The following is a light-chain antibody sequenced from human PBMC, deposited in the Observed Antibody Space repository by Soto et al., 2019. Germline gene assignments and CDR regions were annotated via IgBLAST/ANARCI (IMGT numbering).Light chain of an antibody. J-gene: IGKJ4*01. CDR3: QQYGYSAT. Sequence: DNQITQSPSTLSASVGERVTIYCRADQSISTLLAWYQQKPGKAPKLLIYAASSRATGIPDRFSGSGSGTDFTLTISRLEPEDFAVYFCQQYGYSATFGGGTNVDI. CDR1: QSISTL. CDR2: AAS. V-gene: IGKV1-5*01.